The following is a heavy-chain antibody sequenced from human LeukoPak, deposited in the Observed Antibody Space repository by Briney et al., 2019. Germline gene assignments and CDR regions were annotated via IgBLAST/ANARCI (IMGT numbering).Heavy chain of an antibody. D-gene: IGHD5-24*01. V-gene: IGHV3-21*01. Sequence: GGSLRLSCAASGFTFNDYTMTWVRQAPGKGLEWVSSITGDCNYIFYADSVKGRFTISRDNAQNSLFLELNSLRGEDTAVYYCARERNYYFDYWGQGALVTVSS. CDR1: GFTFNDYT. CDR3: ARERNYYFDY. J-gene: IGHJ4*02. CDR2: ITGDCNYI.